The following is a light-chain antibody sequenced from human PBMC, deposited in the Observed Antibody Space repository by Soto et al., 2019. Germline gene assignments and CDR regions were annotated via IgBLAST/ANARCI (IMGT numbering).Light chain of an antibody. CDR3: QQYNNWPHT. Sequence: EILMTQSPGTLSVSPGETATLSCRASQSVSSNLAWYQQKPGQAPRLLVYGASTTATGIPAKFSGSGSGTEFTLTISSLQSEDFAVYYCQQYNNWPHTFGQGPKVEIK. CDR1: QSVSSN. J-gene: IGKJ1*01. CDR2: GAS. V-gene: IGKV3-15*01.